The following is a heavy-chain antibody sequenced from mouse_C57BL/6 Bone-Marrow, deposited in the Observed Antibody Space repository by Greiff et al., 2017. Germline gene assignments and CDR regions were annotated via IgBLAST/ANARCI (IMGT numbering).Heavy chain of an antibody. CDR1: EYEFPSHD. CDR2: IKSDGGST. Sequence: EVHLVESGGGLVQPGESLKLSCESNEYEFPSHDMSWVRKTPEKRLELVAAIKSDGGSTYDPDTMERRFIISRDNSKNTLYLQMSSLRSEDTTLYYCARQPPTIPHYFDYWGQGTTLTVSS. D-gene: IGHD2-12*01. V-gene: IGHV5-2*01. J-gene: IGHJ2*01. CDR3: ARQPPTIPHYFDY.